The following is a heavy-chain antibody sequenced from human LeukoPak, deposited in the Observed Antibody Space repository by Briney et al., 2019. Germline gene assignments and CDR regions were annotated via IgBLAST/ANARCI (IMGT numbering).Heavy chain of an antibody. CDR3: ARDLGNTGWYTFDY. CDR2: TYYRSKWYN. CDR1: GDSVSSINGA. V-gene: IGHV6-1*01. J-gene: IGHJ4*02. Sequence: SQTLSLTFAISGDSVSSINGAWNWIRQSPSRGLEWLGRTYYRSKWYNDYVESMKGRITFSPDTSKNQFSLHLDSVTPEDTAVYYCARDLGNTGWYTFDYWGQGTQVTVSS. D-gene: IGHD6-19*01.